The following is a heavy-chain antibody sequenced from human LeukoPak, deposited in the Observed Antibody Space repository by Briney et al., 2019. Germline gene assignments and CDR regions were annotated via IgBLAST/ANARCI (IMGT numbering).Heavy chain of an antibody. CDR3: ARGFWSGYWDYYYYYMDV. J-gene: IGHJ6*03. CDR1: GFTFSDYY. CDR2: ISSSGSTI. Sequence: GGSLRLSCAASGFTFSDYYMGWIRQAPGKGLEWVSYISSSGSTIYYADSVKGRFTISRDNAKNSLYLQMNSLRAEDTAVYYCARGFWSGYWDYYYYYMDVWGKGTTVTVSS. V-gene: IGHV3-11*04. D-gene: IGHD3-3*01.